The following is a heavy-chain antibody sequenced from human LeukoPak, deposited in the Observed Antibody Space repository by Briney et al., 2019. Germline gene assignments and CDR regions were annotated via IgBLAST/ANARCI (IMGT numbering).Heavy chain of an antibody. Sequence: GGSLRLSCAASGFTVSSYWMSWVRQAPGKGLEWVAHIKEDGSEKYYVDSVRGRSTISRDNAKNSLYLQMNSLSAEDTAVYYCAREFLDDYGDYRNFDAWGQGALVTVAS. CDR3: AREFLDDYGDYRNFDA. V-gene: IGHV3-7*03. CDR2: IKEDGSEK. D-gene: IGHD4-17*01. CDR1: GFTVSSYW. J-gene: IGHJ4*02.